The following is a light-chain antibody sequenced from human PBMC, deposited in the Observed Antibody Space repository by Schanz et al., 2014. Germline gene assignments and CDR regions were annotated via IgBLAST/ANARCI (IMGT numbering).Light chain of an antibody. V-gene: IGLV2-14*03. CDR3: SSYGGSNNPVV. CDR2: DVH. Sequence: QSALTQPASVSGSPGQSITVSCTGTTDVDYGNFVSWYQQHPGKAPKLIIYDVHHRPSGVSNRFAGSKSDNTASLTVSGLQAEDEADYYCSSYGGSNNPVVFGGGTKLTVL. J-gene: IGLJ2*01. CDR1: TDVDYGNF.